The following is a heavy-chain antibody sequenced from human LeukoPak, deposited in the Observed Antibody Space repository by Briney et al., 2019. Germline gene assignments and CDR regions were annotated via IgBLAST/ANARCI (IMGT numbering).Heavy chain of an antibody. Sequence: SETLSLTCTVSGGSISSYYWSWIRQPPGKGLEWIGYISYSGSTNYNPSLKSRVTISVDTSKNQFSLKLSSVTAADTAVYYCARHPPQWLVSGYFDYWGQGTLVTVSS. CDR2: ISYSGST. V-gene: IGHV4-59*01. CDR3: ARHPPQWLVSGYFDY. J-gene: IGHJ4*02. CDR1: GGSISSYY. D-gene: IGHD6-19*01.